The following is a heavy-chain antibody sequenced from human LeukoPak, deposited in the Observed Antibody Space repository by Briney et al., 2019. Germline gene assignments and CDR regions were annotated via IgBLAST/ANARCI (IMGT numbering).Heavy chain of an antibody. Sequence: GGSLRLSCAASGSTVSSNYMSWVRQAPGKGLEWVSVIYSGGSTYYADSVKGRFTISRDNSKNTLYLQMNSLRAEDTAVYYCARDAYTPYDSSGYYYGYWGQGTLVTVSS. V-gene: IGHV3-66*01. CDR3: ARDAYTPYDSSGYYYGY. J-gene: IGHJ4*02. D-gene: IGHD3-22*01. CDR2: IYSGGST. CDR1: GSTVSSNY.